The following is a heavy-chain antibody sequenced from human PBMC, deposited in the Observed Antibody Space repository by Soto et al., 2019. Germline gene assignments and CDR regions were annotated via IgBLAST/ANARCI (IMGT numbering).Heavy chain of an antibody. CDR1: GGTFSSYT. J-gene: IGHJ4*02. V-gene: IGHV1-69*02. CDR2: IIPILGIA. CDR3: ASAVEMATITLDY. Sequence: SVKVSCKASGGTFSSYTISWVRQAPGQGLEWMGRIIPILGIANYAQKFQGRVTITADESTSTAYMELSSLRSEDTAVYYCASAVEMATITLDYWGQGTLVTVSS. D-gene: IGHD5-12*01.